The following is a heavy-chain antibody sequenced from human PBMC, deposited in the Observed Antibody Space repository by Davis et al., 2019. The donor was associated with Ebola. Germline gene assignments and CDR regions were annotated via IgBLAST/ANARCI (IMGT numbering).Heavy chain of an antibody. D-gene: IGHD3-16*01. V-gene: IGHV1-69*13. J-gene: IGHJ3*02. Sequence: SVKVSCKASGYTFTSYGISWVRQAPGQGLEWMGGIIPIFGTANYAQKFQGRVTITADESTSTAYMELSSLRSEDTAVYYCARDGGASPWDAFDIWGQGTMVTVSS. CDR2: IIPIFGTA. CDR1: GYTFTSYG. CDR3: ARDGGASPWDAFDI.